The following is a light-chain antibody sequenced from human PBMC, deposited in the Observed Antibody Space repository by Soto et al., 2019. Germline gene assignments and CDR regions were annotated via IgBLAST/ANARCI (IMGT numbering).Light chain of an antibody. CDR2: SGS. J-gene: IGKJ1*01. CDR3: MQAVQTPWT. Sequence: DIVMTQSPLSLPVTPGEPASISCRSSQSLLHRIGYNSLDWYLQKPGQSPQVLIDSGSNRASGVPDRFSGSGSGTDFTLKISRVEAEDVGVYYCMQAVQTPWTFGQGTKVEIK. V-gene: IGKV2-28*01. CDR1: QSLLHRIGYNS.